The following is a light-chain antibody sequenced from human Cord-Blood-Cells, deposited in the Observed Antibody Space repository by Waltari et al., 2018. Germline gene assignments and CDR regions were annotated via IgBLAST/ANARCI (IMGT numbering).Light chain of an antibody. CDR2: DAS. V-gene: IGKV1-33*01. Sequence: DIQMTQSPSSLSASVGDRVTITCQASQDISNYLNWYQQKPGKAPKLLIYDASNLETGVPSRFSGSGSGTDFTFTISRLQPEDIATDYYQHYDNLPYPSAQGTKLEIK. CDR3: QHYDNLPYP. J-gene: IGKJ2*01. CDR1: QDISNY.